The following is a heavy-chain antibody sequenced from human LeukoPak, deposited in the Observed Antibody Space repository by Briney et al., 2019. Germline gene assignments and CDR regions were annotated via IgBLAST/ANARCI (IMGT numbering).Heavy chain of an antibody. J-gene: IGHJ5*02. CDR3: ARGRYSSNWYGGWFDP. V-gene: IGHV6-1*01. CDR1: GXSVSSNSAA. CDR2: TYYRSKWYN. D-gene: IGHD6-13*01. Sequence: SQTLSLTCAISGXSVSSNSAAWNWIRQSPSRGLEWLGRTYYRSKWYNDYAVSVKSQITINPDTSKNQFSLQLNSVTPEDTAVYYCARGRYSSNWYGGWFDPWGQGTLVTVSS.